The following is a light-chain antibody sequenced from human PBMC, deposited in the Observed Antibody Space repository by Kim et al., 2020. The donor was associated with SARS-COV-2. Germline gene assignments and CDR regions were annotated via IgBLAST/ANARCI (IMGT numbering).Light chain of an antibody. Sequence: SPGQTARITCSGDALPKQYAYWYQQKPGQAPVLVIYKDSERPSGIPERFSGSNSGTTVTLTISGVQAEDEADYYCQSADSSGTVVFGGGTQLTVL. J-gene: IGLJ2*01. CDR2: KDS. V-gene: IGLV3-25*03. CDR3: QSADSSGTVV. CDR1: ALPKQY.